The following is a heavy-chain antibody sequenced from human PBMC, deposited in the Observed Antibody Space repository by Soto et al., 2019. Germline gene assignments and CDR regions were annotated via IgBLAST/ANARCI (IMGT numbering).Heavy chain of an antibody. CDR3: ASARGASLGSCLDL. D-gene: IGHD2-15*01. V-gene: IGHV3-33*01. Sequence: QVQLVESGGGVVQPGRSLRLSCAASGFTFSAYGMHWVRQAPGEGLEWVAVIWYDGGSEYYADSVEGRFTVSRDKAKNTVCLHMDALRGDGTAVYYWASARGASLGSCLDLWGQGTLVTVSA. CDR1: GFTFSAYG. CDR2: IWYDGGSE. J-gene: IGHJ5*02.